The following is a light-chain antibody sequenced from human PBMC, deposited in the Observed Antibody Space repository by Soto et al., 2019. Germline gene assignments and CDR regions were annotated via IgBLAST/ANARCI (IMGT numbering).Light chain of an antibody. CDR1: SSDVGGYNY. CDR2: DVR. V-gene: IGLV2-11*01. CDR3: CSYAGIYTWV. Sequence: QSVLTQPRSVSGSPGQSVTISCTGTSSDVGGYNYVSWYQQHPGKAPKLMIYDVRKRPSGVPDRFSGSKSGNTASLTISGLQPEDDADYYCCSYAGIYTWVFGGGTKLTVL. J-gene: IGLJ2*01.